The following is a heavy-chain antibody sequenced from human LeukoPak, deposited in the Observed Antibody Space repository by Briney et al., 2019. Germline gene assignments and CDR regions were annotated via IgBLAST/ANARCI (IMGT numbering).Heavy chain of an antibody. CDR2: ISAYNANT. J-gene: IGHJ4*02. D-gene: IGHD2-15*01. CDR1: GYTFTSYG. Sequence: ASVKVSCKASGYTFTSYGISWVRQAPGQGLEWMGWISAYNANTKYAQKLQGRVSMTTDTSTSTAYMELRSLRSDDTAVYYCARGPHCSGASCYSQYFDYWGQGTLVTVSS. CDR3: ARGPHCSGASCYSQYFDY. V-gene: IGHV1-18*01.